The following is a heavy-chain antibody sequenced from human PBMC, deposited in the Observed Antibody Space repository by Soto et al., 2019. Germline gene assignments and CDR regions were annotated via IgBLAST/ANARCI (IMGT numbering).Heavy chain of an antibody. D-gene: IGHD1-1*01. J-gene: IGHJ1*01. CDR3: ARHHTGHDNLEH. Sequence: QLQLQESGPRLVKPSGTLSLTCTVSGGSIRSSDFYWDWVRQPPGKGLEWIGTINYSGTTFYSQFLRGRVTISVDTSSNQFSLKLSPVTAADTAVYYCARHHTGHDNLEHWSRGTLVTVSS. CDR1: GGSIRSSDFY. CDR2: INYSGTT. V-gene: IGHV4-39*01.